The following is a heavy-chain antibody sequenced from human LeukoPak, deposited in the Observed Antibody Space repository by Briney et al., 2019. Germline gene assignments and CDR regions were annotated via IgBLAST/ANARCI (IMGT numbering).Heavy chain of an antibody. CDR2: IGTAGDT. V-gene: IGHV3-13*01. CDR3: ARGPRYCSSTSCRTAGFDP. D-gene: IGHD2-2*01. CDR1: GFTFSSYD. J-gene: IGHJ5*02. Sequence: PGGSLRLSCAASGFTFSSYDMHWVRQATGKGLEWVSAIGTAGDTYYPGSVKGRFTISRENAKNSLYLQMNSLRAGDTAVYYCARGPRYCSSTSCRTAGFDPWGQGTLVTVSS.